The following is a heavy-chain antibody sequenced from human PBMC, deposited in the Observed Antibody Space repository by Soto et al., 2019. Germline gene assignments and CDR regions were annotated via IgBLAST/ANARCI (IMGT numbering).Heavy chain of an antibody. CDR3: ARKRVFRGVTYGMDV. D-gene: IGHD3-10*01. J-gene: IGHJ6*02. Sequence: SETLSLTCTVSGGSISSGGYYWSWIRQHPGKGLEWIGYIYYSGSTYYNPSLKSRVTISVDTSKNQFSLKLGSVTAADTAVYYCARKRVFRGVTYGMDVWGQGTTVTVSS. CDR1: GGSISSGGYY. V-gene: IGHV4-31*03. CDR2: IYYSGST.